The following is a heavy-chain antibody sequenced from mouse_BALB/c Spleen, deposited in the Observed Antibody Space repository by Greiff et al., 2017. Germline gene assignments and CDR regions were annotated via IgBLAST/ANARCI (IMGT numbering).Heavy chain of an antibody. Sequence: EGQVVESGGGLVQPGGSMKLSCVASGFTFSNYWMNWVRQSPEKGLEWVAEIRLKSNNYATHYAESVKGRFTISRDDSKSGVYLQMNNLRAEDTGIYYCTRKGGYDGYYFDYWGQGTTLTVSS. V-gene: IGHV6-6*02. D-gene: IGHD2-14*01. CDR1: GFTFSNYW. CDR2: IRLKSNNYAT. J-gene: IGHJ2*01. CDR3: TRKGGYDGYYFDY.